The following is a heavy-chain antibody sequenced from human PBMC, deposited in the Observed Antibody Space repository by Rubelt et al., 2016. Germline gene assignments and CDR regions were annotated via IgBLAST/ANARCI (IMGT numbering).Heavy chain of an antibody. CDR1: GFTFSSYA. CDR3: VKALYDYVWGSYRYGY. D-gene: IGHD3-16*02. CDR2: FVSNGGST. V-gene: IGHV3-64D*06. J-gene: IGHJ4*02. Sequence: VQLVESGGGVVQPGGSLRLSCSASGFTFSSYAMHWVRQAPGKGREYVSAFVSNGGSTYYADSVKGGFTSSRDNSKNTLYLQMSSLRAEDTAVYYCVKALYDYVWGSYRYGYWGQGTLVTVSS.